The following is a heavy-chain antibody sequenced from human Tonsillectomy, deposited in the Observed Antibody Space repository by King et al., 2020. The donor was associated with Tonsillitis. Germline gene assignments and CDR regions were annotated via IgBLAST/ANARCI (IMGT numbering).Heavy chain of an antibody. V-gene: IGHV1-58*02. CDR2: NVVGSVNT. CDR3: AAEVQHYYDSSNNEN. D-gene: IGHD3-22*01. Sequence: QLVESGPEVKKPGTSVKVSCTASGFTFTSSAMQWVRQARGQRLEWIGWNVVGSVNTNYAQKFQERVTITRDMSTSTAYIELSSLGSEDTAVYYCAAEVQHYYDSSNNENWGQGTLVTVSS. CDR1: GFTFTSSA. J-gene: IGHJ4*02.